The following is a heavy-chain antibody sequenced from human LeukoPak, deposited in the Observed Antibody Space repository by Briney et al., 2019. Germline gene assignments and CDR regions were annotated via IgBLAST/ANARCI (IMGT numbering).Heavy chain of an antibody. J-gene: IGHJ4*02. D-gene: IGHD2-15*01. CDR3: ARGTKNYCSGGSCYSGYYFDY. CDR1: GGSISSGGYS. CDR2: IYHSGST. Sequence: TSETLSLTCAVSGGSISSGGYSWSWIRQPPGKGLEWIGYIYHSGSTYYNPSLKSRVTMSVDTSKNQFSLKLSSVTAADTAVYYCARGTKNYCSGGSCYSGYYFDYWGQGTLVTVSS. V-gene: IGHV4-30-2*01.